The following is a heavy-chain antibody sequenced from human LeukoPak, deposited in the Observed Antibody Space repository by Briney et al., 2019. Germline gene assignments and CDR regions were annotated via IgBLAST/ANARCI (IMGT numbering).Heavy chain of an antibody. V-gene: IGHV3-64D*06. CDR3: VKGTYTAAH. CDR1: GFTFSSYA. Sequence: GGSLRPSCSASGFTFSSYAMHWVRQAPGKGLEYVSAISRSGDSIYYADSVKGRISISRDNSKNTLYLQMSSLRAEDTAVYYCVKGTYTAAHWGQGTLVTVSS. D-gene: IGHD1-14*01. CDR2: ISRSGDSI. J-gene: IGHJ4*02.